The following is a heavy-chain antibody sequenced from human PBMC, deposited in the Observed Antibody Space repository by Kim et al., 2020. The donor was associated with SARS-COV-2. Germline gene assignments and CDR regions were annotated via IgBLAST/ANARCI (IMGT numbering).Heavy chain of an antibody. J-gene: IGHJ6*02. V-gene: IGHV3-30*18. Sequence: GGSLRLSCAASGFTFSSYGMHWVRQAPGKGLEWVAVISYDGSNKYYADSVKGRFTISRDNSKNTLYLQMNSLRAEDTAVYYCAKDILTGYYKGGLDVWG. CDR2: ISYDGSNK. CDR1: GFTFSSYG. D-gene: IGHD3-9*01. CDR3: AKDILTGYYKGGLDV.